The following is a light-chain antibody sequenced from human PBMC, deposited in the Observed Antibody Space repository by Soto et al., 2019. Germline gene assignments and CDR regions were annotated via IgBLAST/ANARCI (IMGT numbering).Light chain of an antibody. J-gene: IGLJ2*01. CDR1: SSDVGGYNY. CDR2: AVS. CDR3: SSYAGNSIYVV. Sequence: QSALTQPPSASGSPGQSVTISCTGTSSDVGGYNYVSWYQQHPGKAPKLMIYAVSERPSGVPDRFSASKSGNTASLTVSGLQAEDEADYYCSSYAGNSIYVVFGGGTQVTVL. V-gene: IGLV2-8*01.